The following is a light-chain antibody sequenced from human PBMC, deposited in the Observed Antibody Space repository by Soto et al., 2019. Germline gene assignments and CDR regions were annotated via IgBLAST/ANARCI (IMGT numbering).Light chain of an antibody. J-gene: IGLJ1*01. CDR3: CSYAGSYKGYV. CDR2: DVS. Sequence: QSALTQPASVSGSPGQSVTISCTGTSSDVGGYHYVSWYQQHPGKAPKLMIYDVSKRPSGVPDRFSGSKSGNTASLTISGLQAEDEADYYCCSYAGSYKGYVFGTGTKLTVL. V-gene: IGLV2-11*01. CDR1: SSDVGGYHY.